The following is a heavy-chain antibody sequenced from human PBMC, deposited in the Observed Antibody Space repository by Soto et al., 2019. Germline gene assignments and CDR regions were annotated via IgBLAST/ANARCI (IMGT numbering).Heavy chain of an antibody. CDR3: ARDLPTMDI. J-gene: IGHJ6*02. CDR1: GYTFTSYG. V-gene: IGHV1-18*01. CDR2: IRAYNGNT. Sequence: QVQLVQSGAEVKKPGASVKVSCKASGYTFTSYGISWVRQAPGQGLEWMGWIRAYNGNTNYAQQLQGRVTMTTATSTSTAYRALRSLSSDDTAVYSAARDLPTMDIWGQGTTVTVSS.